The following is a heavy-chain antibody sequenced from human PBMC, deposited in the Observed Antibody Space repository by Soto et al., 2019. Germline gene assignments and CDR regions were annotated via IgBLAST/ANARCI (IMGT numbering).Heavy chain of an antibody. J-gene: IGHJ5*02. D-gene: IGHD3-16*01. V-gene: IGHV4-34*01. CDR1: GGFLSESY. Sequence: SETLSLTCDVYGGFLSESYWTWIRQPPGKGLEWIGEINHVGGTNYNPSLKSRVTMSVDTSQNQFSLRLISVTAADTAMYFCVRIRYQLPSSVLWLDPWGQGTPVTV. CDR2: INHVGGT. CDR3: VRIRYQLPSSVLWLDP.